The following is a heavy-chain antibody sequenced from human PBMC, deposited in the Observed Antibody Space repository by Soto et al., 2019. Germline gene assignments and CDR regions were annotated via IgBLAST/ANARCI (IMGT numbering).Heavy chain of an antibody. J-gene: IGHJ4*02. CDR1: GFTFSSYA. CDR2: IPGTAENT. V-gene: IGHV3-23*01. Sequence: EVHLLESGGGLGQPGESLRLSCAASGFTFSSYAMSWVRQAPGKGLEWVSDIPGTAENTYYADSVKGRFTISRDNSKNTLYLQMNSLRAEDTAVYYCSKTVKFGGSIDYWGQGTLVTVSS. CDR3: SKTVKFGGSIDY. D-gene: IGHD3-10*01.